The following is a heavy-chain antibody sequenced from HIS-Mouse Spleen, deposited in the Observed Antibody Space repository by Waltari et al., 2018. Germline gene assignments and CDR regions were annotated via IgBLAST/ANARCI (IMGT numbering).Heavy chain of an antibody. CDR2: IYYSGST. D-gene: IGHD6-13*01. CDR1: GGPISSSSSY. Sequence: QLQLQESGPGLVKPSETLSLTCTGSGGPISSSSSYWGWIRQPPGKGLEWIGSIYYSGSTYYNPSLKSRVTISVDTSKNQFSLKLSSVTAADTAVYYCAREIPYSSSWYDWYFDLWGRGTLVTVSS. V-gene: IGHV4-39*07. CDR3: AREIPYSSSWYDWYFDL. J-gene: IGHJ2*01.